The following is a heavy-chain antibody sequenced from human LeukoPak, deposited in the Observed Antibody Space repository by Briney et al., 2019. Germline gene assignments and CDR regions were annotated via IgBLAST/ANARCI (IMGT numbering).Heavy chain of an antibody. V-gene: IGHV4-4*07. CDR1: GGSISSYY. D-gene: IGHD5-12*01. J-gene: IGHJ4*02. CDR3: ARDTRYSGYDYFDY. CDR2: IYTSGST. Sequence: KPSETLSLTCTVSGGSISSYYWSWIRQPAGKGLEWIGRIYTSGSTNYNPSLKSRVTMSVDTSKNQFSLKLSSVTAAGTAVYYCARDTRYSGYDYFDYWGQGTLVTVSS.